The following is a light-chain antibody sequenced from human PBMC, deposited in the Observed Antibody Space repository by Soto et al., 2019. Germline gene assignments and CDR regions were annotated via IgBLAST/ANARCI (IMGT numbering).Light chain of an antibody. CDR3: QQYNSYSPWT. V-gene: IGKV1-5*03. Sequence: DIQMTQSPSTLSASVGDRVTITCRASQSISSWLAWYQQKPGKAPKLLIYKASSLETGVPSRFSGSASGTEFTITIRSLQPDDFATYYCQQYNSYSPWTFGQGTKVEIK. CDR1: QSISSW. J-gene: IGKJ1*01. CDR2: KAS.